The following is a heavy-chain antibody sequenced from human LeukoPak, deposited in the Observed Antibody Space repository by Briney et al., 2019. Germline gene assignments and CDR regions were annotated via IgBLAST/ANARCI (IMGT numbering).Heavy chain of an antibody. Sequence: ASVKVSCKASGYTFTSYGISWVRQAPGQGLEWVGWISAYNGNTNYAQKLQGRVTMTTGTSTSTAYMELRSLRSDDTAVYYCARGSVPAAIPLLFDYWGQGTLVTVSS. CDR2: ISAYNGNT. J-gene: IGHJ4*02. CDR3: ARGSVPAAIPLLFDY. V-gene: IGHV1-18*01. CDR1: GYTFTSYG. D-gene: IGHD2-2*01.